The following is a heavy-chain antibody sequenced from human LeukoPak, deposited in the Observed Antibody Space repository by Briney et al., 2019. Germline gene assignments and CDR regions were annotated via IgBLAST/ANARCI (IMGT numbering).Heavy chain of an antibody. J-gene: IGHJ5*02. Sequence: GESLKISCKGSGYTFANYWIGWVRQTPGKGLEWMGIIYPGDSDIRYSPSFQGRVTISADKSISAAYLQWSSLKASDTAIYYCAKRAIVGGSFDPWGQGTLVTVSS. V-gene: IGHV5-51*01. D-gene: IGHD1-26*01. CDR3: AKRAIVGGSFDP. CDR1: GYTFANYW. CDR2: IYPGDSDI.